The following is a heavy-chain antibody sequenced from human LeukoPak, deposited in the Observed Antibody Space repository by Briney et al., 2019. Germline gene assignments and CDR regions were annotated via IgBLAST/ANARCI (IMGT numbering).Heavy chain of an antibody. CDR1: GGSISSSSYY. V-gene: IGHV4-39*07. CDR2: IYYSGST. J-gene: IGHJ4*02. CDR3: ARARSSGYLGYYFDY. Sequence: SETLSLTCTVSGGSISSSSYYWGWIRQPPGKGLEWIGSIYYSGSTYYNPSLKSRVTISVDTSKNQFSLKLSSVTAADTAVYYCARARSSGYLGYYFDYWGQGTLVTVSS. D-gene: IGHD5-12*01.